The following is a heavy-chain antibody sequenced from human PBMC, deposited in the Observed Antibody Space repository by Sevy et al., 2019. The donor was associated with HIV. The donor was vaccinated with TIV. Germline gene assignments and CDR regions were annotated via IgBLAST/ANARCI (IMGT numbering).Heavy chain of an antibody. V-gene: IGHV1-18*01. CDR1: GYTFTSYG. CDR3: ARDLGYCSSSSCYSWFDP. CDR2: ISAYNGNT. J-gene: IGHJ5*02. D-gene: IGHD2-2*01. Sequence: ASVKVSCKASGYTFTSYGISWVRQAPGQGLEGMGWISAYNGNTNYAQKLQGRDTMTTDTSTSIAYMELRSLGSADTDVYYCARDLGYCSSSSCYSWFDPWGQGTLVTVSS.